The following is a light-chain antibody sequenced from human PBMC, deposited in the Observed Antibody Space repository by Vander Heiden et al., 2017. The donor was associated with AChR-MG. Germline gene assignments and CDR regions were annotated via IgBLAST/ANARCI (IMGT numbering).Light chain of an antibody. J-gene: IGLJ7*01. Sequence: SYILTQPPSVSVAPGPTARITCGGNSIGTKSVHWYQQKPGQAPVLVVYDDSDRPSGIPDRFSGSNSGNTATLTISRVEAGDEADYYCQVWESSSDHIVFGGGAQLTVL. CDR2: DDS. V-gene: IGLV3-21*02. CDR1: SIGTKS. CDR3: QVWESSSDHIV.